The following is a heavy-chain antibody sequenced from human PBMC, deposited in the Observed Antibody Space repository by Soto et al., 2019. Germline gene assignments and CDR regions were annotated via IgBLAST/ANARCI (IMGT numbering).Heavy chain of an antibody. J-gene: IGHJ5*02. V-gene: IGHV1-18*01. CDR3: ARAGYCSSTSCPPDPNWFDP. Sequence: ASVKVSCKASGYTVTIYGISLVRQAPGQGLEWMGWINAYNGNTNYAQKFQGWVTMTRDTSISTAYMELSRLRSDDTAVYYCARAGYCSSTSCPPDPNWFDPWGQGTLVTVSS. D-gene: IGHD2-2*01. CDR2: INAYNGNT. CDR1: GYTVTIYG.